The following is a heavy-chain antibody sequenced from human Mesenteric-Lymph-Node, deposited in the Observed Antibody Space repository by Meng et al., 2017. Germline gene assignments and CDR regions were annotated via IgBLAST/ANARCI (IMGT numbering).Heavy chain of an antibody. CDR2: ISSSGGTISI. J-gene: IGHJ4*02. Sequence: GESLKISCAASGFTFSDYYMSWIRQAPGKGLEWVSYISSSGGTISIYYADSVKGRFTISRDYAENSLYLQMSSLRAEDTAVYYCVRELEAGTGVPADYWGQGTLVTVSS. D-gene: IGHD1-1*01. CDR1: GFTFSDYY. V-gene: IGHV3-11*01. CDR3: VRELEAGTGVPADY.